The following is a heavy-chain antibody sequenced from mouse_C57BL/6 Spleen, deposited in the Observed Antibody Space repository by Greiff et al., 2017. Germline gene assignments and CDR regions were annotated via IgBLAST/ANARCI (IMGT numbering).Heavy chain of an antibody. Sequence: VQLQQSGAELVKPGASVKLSCTASGFNIKDYYMHWVKQRTEQGLEWIGRIDPEDGETKYAPKFQGKATLTADTSSNTAYLQLSSLTSEDTAVYYCAPYYYGSSYWYFDVWGTGTTVTVSS. CDR1: GFNIKDYY. D-gene: IGHD1-1*01. CDR3: APYYYGSSYWYFDV. V-gene: IGHV14-2*01. CDR2: IDPEDGET. J-gene: IGHJ1*03.